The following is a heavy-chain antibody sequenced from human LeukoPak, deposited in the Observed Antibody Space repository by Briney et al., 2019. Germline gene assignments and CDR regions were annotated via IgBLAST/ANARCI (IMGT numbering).Heavy chain of an antibody. Sequence: HPGGSLRLSCTVSGFIFSDFSMSWVRQAPGKGLEWVANIKQDGSDKYYVDSVKGRFTISRDNAKNSLYLQMNSLRAEDTAVYYCARKEVSSGWWEKFDPWGQGTLVTVSS. V-gene: IGHV3-7*01. CDR1: GFIFSDFS. J-gene: IGHJ5*02. CDR2: IKQDGSDK. CDR3: ARKEVSSGWWEKFDP. D-gene: IGHD6-19*01.